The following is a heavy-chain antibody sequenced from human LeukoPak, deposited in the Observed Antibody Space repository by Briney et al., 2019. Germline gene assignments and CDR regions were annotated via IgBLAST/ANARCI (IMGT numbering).Heavy chain of an antibody. CDR1: GFTVSSNY. CDR3: ASPVTTVTMALRY. V-gene: IGHV3-66*01. D-gene: IGHD4-17*01. CDR2: IYSGGST. J-gene: IGHJ4*02. Sequence: GGSLRLSCAAFGFTVSSNYMSWVRQAPGKGLEWVSVIYSGGSTYYADSVKGRFTISRDNSKDTLYLQMNSLRAEDTAVYYCASPVTTVTMALRYWGQGTLVTVSS.